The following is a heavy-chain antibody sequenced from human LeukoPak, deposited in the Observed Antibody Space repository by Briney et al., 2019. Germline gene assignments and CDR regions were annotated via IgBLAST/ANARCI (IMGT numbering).Heavy chain of an antibody. CDR2: ISGSGDST. CDR3: AKGVYSVFPDSRVLDY. CDR1: GFTFNNYA. Sequence: GSLRLSCSASGFTFNNYAMNLVRQAPGKGLEWVSIISGSGDSTYYANSVKGRFTISRDNSKNTLYLQMSSLSAEDTAVYYCAKGVYSVFPDSRVLDYWGQGTLVTVSS. V-gene: IGHV3-23*01. J-gene: IGHJ4*02. D-gene: IGHD5/OR15-5a*01.